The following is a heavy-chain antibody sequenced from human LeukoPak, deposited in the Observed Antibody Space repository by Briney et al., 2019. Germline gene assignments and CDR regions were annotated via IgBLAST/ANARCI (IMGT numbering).Heavy chain of an antibody. J-gene: IGHJ4*02. D-gene: IGHD3-16*01. Sequence: HSGGSLRPSCAASGFTFDDYAMHWVRQAPGKGLEWVSGISWNSGSIGYADSVKGRFTISRDNAKNSLYLQMNSLRAEDTALYYCAKDLGGNFDYWGQGTLVTVSS. CDR2: ISWNSGSI. CDR1: GFTFDDYA. V-gene: IGHV3-9*01. CDR3: AKDLGGNFDY.